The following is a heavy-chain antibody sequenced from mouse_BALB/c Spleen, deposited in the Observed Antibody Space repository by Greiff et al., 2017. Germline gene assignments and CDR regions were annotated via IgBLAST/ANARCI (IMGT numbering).Heavy chain of an antibody. CDR2: IYPSDSYT. J-gene: IGHJ2*01. D-gene: IGHD2-3*01. Sequence: QVQLQQPGAELVRPGASVKLSCKASGYTFTSYWINWVKQRPGQGLEWIGNIYPSDSYTNYNQKFKDKATLTVDKSSSTAYMQLSSPTSEDSAVYYCTRDDGYYVGYWGQGTTLTVSS. V-gene: IGHV1-69*02. CDR3: TRDDGYYVGY. CDR1: GYTFTSYW.